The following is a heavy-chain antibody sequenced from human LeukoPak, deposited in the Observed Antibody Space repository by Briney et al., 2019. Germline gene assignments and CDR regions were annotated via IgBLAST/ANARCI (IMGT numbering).Heavy chain of an antibody. Sequence: GGSLRLSCAASGFTFDDYAMHWVRQAPGKGLEWVSGISWNSGSIGYADSVKGRFTISRDNAKNSLYLQMNSLRAEDTALYYCAKEEVGVTYYYDSSGYYPFDYWGQGTLVTVSS. CDR1: GFTFDDYA. CDR2: ISWNSGSI. CDR3: AKEEVGVTYYYDSSGYYPFDY. D-gene: IGHD3-22*01. J-gene: IGHJ4*02. V-gene: IGHV3-9*01.